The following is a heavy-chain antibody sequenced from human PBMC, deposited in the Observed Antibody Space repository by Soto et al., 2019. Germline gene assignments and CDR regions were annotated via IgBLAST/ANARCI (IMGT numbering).Heavy chain of an antibody. V-gene: IGHV1-18*01. J-gene: IGHJ5*02. D-gene: IGHD3-3*01. Sequence: GASVKVSCKASGYTFTSYGTSWVRQAPGQGLEWMGWISAYNGNTNYAQKLQGRVTMTTDTSTSTAYMELRSLRSDDTAVYYCARDVPTKEVLRFLEWPLFDPWGQGTLVTVSS. CDR1: GYTFTSYG. CDR2: ISAYNGNT. CDR3: ARDVPTKEVLRFLEWPLFDP.